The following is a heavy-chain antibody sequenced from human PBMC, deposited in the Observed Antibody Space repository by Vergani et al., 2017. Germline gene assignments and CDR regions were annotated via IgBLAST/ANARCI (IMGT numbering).Heavy chain of an antibody. CDR1: GGSISNYY. J-gene: IGHJ4*02. Sequence: QVQLQESGPGLVKPSETLSLTCTVSGGSISNYYWSWIRQPPGKGLEWIGYIYYRGTNDYNPSLNSRVTISVDTSKNQFSLKLSSVTAADTAVYYCARLNGYCTNGVCYPLFDSWGQGTLITVSS. D-gene: IGHD2-8*01. V-gene: IGHV4-59*01. CDR3: ARLNGYCTNGVCYPLFDS. CDR2: IYYRGTN.